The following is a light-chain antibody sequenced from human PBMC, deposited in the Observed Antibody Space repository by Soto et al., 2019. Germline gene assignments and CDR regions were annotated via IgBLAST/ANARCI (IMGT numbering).Light chain of an antibody. CDR3: SSYTGSSTLVI. CDR1: SSDIGGYNY. Sequence: QSALTQPASVSGSPGQSITISCTGTSSDIGGYNYVSWYQQHPGKAPKLMIYEVNNRPSGVSNRFSASKSGNTASLTISGLQAEDEAYYYCSSYTGSSTLVIFGGGTKLTVL. CDR2: EVN. J-gene: IGLJ2*01. V-gene: IGLV2-14*01.